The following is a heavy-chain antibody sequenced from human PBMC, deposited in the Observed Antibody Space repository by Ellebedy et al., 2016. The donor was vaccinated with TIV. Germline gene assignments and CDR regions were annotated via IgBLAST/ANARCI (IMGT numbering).Heavy chain of an antibody. D-gene: IGHD1-26*01. Sequence: AASVKVSCKASGYTFTSYYMHWVRQAPGQGLEWMGVIDPSGGSTDYAQKFKGRVTMTRDTSTSTVYMELSSLRSDDTAVYYCARDRIVGSSSPYYNGMDVWGQGTTVTVSS. CDR3: ARDRIVGSSSPYYNGMDV. CDR2: IDPSGGST. CDR1: GYTFTSYY. V-gene: IGHV1-46*01. J-gene: IGHJ6*02.